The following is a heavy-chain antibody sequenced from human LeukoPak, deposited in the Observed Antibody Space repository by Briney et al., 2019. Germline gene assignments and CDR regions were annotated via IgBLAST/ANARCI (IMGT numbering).Heavy chain of an antibody. CDR3: ARGRYDYVWGSYRYGPADH. CDR1: GGSISSYY. D-gene: IGHD3-16*02. CDR2: IYTSGST. J-gene: IGHJ4*02. Sequence: SETLSLTCTVSGGSISSYYWSWIRQPAGRGLEWVGRIYTSGSTTYNPSLKSRVTISVDTSKNQFSLKLSSVTAADTAVYYCARGRYDYVWGSYRYGPADHWGQGTLVTVSS. V-gene: IGHV4-4*07.